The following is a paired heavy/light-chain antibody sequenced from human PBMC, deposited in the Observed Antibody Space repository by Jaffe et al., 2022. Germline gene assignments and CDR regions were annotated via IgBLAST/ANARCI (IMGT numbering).Light chain of an antibody. CDR1: SSDVGSYNL. V-gene: IGLV2-23*01. J-gene: IGLJ3*02. CDR3: CSYASSSTLV. Sequence: QSALTQPASVSGSPGQSITISCTGTSSDVGSYNLVSWYQQHPGKAPKLMIYEDSERPSGVSNRFSASKSGNTASLTISGLQPEDEADYYCCSYASSSTLVFGGGTKLTVL. CDR2: EDS.
Heavy chain of an antibody. Sequence: EVQLVESGGGLVQPGRSLRLSCAASGFTFDDYAMHWVRQAPGKGLEWVSGISWNSGSIGYADSVKGRFTISRDNAKNSLYLQMNSLRGEDTALYYCGKDLGGAPTRGFDYWGQGTLVTVSS. V-gene: IGHV3-9*01. CDR2: ISWNSGSI. J-gene: IGHJ4*02. CDR1: GFTFDDYA. CDR3: GKDLGGAPTRGFDY.